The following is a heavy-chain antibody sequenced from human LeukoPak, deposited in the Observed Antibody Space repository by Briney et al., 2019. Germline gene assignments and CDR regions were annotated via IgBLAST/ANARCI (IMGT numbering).Heavy chain of an antibody. J-gene: IGHJ3*02. V-gene: IGHV4-59*08. D-gene: IGHD3-16*01. CDR3: ATLRGGSRMAFDI. Sequence: SETLSLTCTVSGGSISRDYWSWIRQPPGKGLEWIGYIYYSGSTNYNPSLKRRVIISVDTSKNQFSLKLSSVTAADTAVYYCATLRGGSRMAFDIWGQGTPVTVSS. CDR2: IYYSGST. CDR1: GGSISRDY.